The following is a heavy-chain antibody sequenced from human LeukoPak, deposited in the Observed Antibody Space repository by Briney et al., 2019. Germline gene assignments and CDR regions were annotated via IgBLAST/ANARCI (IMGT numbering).Heavy chain of an antibody. CDR3: ARDGAYCSSTSCYTSCSPNGFDY. D-gene: IGHD2-2*02. Sequence: ASVKVSCKASGYTFTSYGISWVRQAPGQGLEWMGWISAYNGNTNYAQKLQGRVTMTTDTSTSTAYMELRSLRSDDTAVYYCARDGAYCSSTSCYTSCSPNGFDYWGQGTLVTVSS. V-gene: IGHV1-18*01. J-gene: IGHJ4*02. CDR1: GYTFTSYG. CDR2: ISAYNGNT.